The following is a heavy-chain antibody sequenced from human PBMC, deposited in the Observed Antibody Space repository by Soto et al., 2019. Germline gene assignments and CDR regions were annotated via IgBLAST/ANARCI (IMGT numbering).Heavy chain of an antibody. Sequence: ASVKVSCKASGYTFTSYAMHWVRQAPGQRLEWMGWINAGNGNTKYSQKFQGRVTITRDTSASTAYMELSSLRSEDTAVYYCEREWYYYYCSGYLGYYFDYSGRGSLVTVSS. CDR3: EREWYYYYCSGYLGYYFDY. J-gene: IGHJ4*02. V-gene: IGHV1-3*01. CDR1: GYTFTSYA. CDR2: INAGNGNT. D-gene: IGHD3-22*01.